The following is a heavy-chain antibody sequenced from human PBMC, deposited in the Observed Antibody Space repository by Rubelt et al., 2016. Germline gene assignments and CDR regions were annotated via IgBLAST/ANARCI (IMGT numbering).Heavy chain of an antibody. V-gene: IGHV3-7*01. J-gene: IGHJ4*02. CDR2: MKEDGSDE. CDR1: GFTFGDYA. CDR3: VRGGARYFDF. D-gene: IGHD1-26*01. Sequence: LVESGGGLVQPGRSLRLSCTASGFTFGDYAMSWVRQAPGKGLEWVAKMKEDGSDEHYVDSVKGRFTISRDNARNSLYLQMNSLGVEDTAVYYCVRGGARYFDFWGQGTLVTVSS.